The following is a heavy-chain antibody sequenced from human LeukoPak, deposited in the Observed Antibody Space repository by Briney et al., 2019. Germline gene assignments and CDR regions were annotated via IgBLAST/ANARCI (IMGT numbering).Heavy chain of an antibody. V-gene: IGHV5-51*01. Sequence: GESLKTSCKGSGYSFTSYWIGWVRQMPGKGLEWMGIIYPGDSDTRYSPSFQGQVTISADKSISTAYLQWSSLKASDTAMYYCARFTVYCSGGSCYSYYGMDVWGQGTTVTVSS. D-gene: IGHD2-15*01. CDR1: GYSFTSYW. CDR2: IYPGDSDT. CDR3: ARFTVYCSGGSCYSYYGMDV. J-gene: IGHJ6*02.